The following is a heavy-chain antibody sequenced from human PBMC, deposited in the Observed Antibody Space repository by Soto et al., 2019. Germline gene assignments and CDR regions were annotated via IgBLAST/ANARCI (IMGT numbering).Heavy chain of an antibody. Sequence: EVQLLESGGGLVQLGGSLRLSCAASGFTFSSYAMSWVRQAPGKGLEWVSAISGSAGSIYYADSVKGRFTISRDNSKNTLYLQMSSLRADDTAVSYCASNMVFGDYGMDVWGQGTTVTVSS. CDR2: ISGSAGSI. CDR1: GFTFSSYA. V-gene: IGHV3-23*01. D-gene: IGHD3-10*02. CDR3: ASNMVFGDYGMDV. J-gene: IGHJ6*02.